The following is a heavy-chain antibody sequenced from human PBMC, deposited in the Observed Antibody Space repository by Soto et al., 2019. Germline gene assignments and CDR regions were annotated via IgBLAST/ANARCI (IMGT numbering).Heavy chain of an antibody. CDR3: ARRGSGGSCDY. V-gene: IGHV3-48*01. Sequence: EVQLVESGGGLVQPGGSLRLSCAASGFTFSSYSMNWVRQAPGKGLEWVSYISSSSSTIYFADSVKGGFTISRDNAKNSLYLQMNSLRADDTAVYYCARRGSGGSCDYWFQGTLVTVSS. CDR2: ISSSSSTI. J-gene: IGHJ4*02. CDR1: GFTFSSYS. D-gene: IGHD2-15*01.